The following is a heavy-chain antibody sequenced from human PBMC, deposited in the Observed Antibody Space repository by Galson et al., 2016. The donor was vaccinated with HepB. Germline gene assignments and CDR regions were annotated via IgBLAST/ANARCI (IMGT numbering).Heavy chain of an antibody. J-gene: IGHJ6*02. CDR1: GFAFSTYA. V-gene: IGHV3-7*01. CDR3: ARGGSMDV. CDR2: IKRDESAT. Sequence: SLRLSCAASGFAFSTYAMTWVRLAPGKGLEWVASIKRDESATYYVGSVKGRFTISRNNAKNSLFLQMNSLRAEDTALYYCARGGSMDVWGQGTTVTVSS.